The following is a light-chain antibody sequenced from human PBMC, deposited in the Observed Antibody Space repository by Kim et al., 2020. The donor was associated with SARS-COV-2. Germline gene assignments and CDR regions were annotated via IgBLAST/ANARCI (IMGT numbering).Light chain of an antibody. Sequence: SASFGDRVTINCRASQGIGNHLSWFQQKPGKAPKSLISVASSVQSGVPARFSGSGSGTDFTLTISNVQPEDFATYYCQQYVAYPYTFGQGTKLEI. CDR3: QQYVAYPYT. V-gene: IGKV1-16*01. J-gene: IGKJ2*01. CDR1: QGIGNH. CDR2: VAS.